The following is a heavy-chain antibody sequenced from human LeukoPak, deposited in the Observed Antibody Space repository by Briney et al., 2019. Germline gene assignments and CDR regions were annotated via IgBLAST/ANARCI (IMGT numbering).Heavy chain of an antibody. D-gene: IGHD3-22*01. V-gene: IGHV3-23*01. CDR1: GITLSSYA. CDR3: AKMARNYYDSSVPLDY. J-gene: IGHJ4*02. Sequence: PGGSLRLSCAASGITLSSYAMNWVRQAPGKGLEWVSSISESGAGTYYADSVKGRSTISRDNSKNTLYLQMNSLRAEDTAVYYCAKMARNYYDSSVPLDYWGQGTLVTVST. CDR2: ISESGAGT.